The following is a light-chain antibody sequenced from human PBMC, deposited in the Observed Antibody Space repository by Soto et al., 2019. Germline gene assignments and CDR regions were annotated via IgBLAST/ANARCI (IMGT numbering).Light chain of an antibody. V-gene: IGLV2-14*01. CDR2: EVS. CDR3: SSYRSSNTYI. Sequence: QSALTQPASVSGSPGQSITISCTGTSSDVGGYNYVSWYQQHPGKAPKLMIYEVSNRPSGVSNRFSDSKSGNTASLTISGLQAEDEADYYCSSYRSSNTYIFGTGTKVTVL. J-gene: IGLJ1*01. CDR1: SSDVGGYNY.